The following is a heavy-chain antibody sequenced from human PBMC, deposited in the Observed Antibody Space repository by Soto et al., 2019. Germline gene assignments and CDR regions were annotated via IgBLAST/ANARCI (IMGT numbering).Heavy chain of an antibody. V-gene: IGHV1-3*01. CDR1: GYTLTSYA. Sequence: EASVKVSCKASGYTLTSYAMHWVRQAPGQRLEWMGWINAGNGNTKYSQKFQGRVTITRDTSASTAYMELSSLRSEDTAVYYCARTSIAVAGTGFDYWGQGTLVTVSS. CDR2: INAGNGNT. CDR3: ARTSIAVAGTGFDY. J-gene: IGHJ4*02. D-gene: IGHD6-19*01.